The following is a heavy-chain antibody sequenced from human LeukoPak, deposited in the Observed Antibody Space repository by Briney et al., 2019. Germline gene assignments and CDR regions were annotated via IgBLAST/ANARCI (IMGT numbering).Heavy chain of an antibody. CDR3: ARGPGITIFGVVILDPQFDY. D-gene: IGHD3-3*01. CDR1: GGSFSGYY. CDR2: INHSGST. J-gene: IGHJ4*02. V-gene: IGHV4-34*01. Sequence: PSETLSLTCAVYGGSFSGYYWSWIRQPPGKGLEWIGEINHSGSTNYNPSLKSRVTISVDTSKNQFSLKLSSVTAADTAVYYCARGPGITIFGVVILDPQFDYWGQGTLVTVSS.